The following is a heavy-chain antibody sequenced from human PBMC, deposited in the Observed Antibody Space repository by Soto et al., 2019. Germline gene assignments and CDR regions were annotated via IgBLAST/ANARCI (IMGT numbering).Heavy chain of an antibody. J-gene: IGHJ4*02. CDR2: INPNFGSA. V-gene: IGHV1-69*01. Sequence: QVLVVQSGAEVRKPGSSVKVSCTASGDPSSYSAIGWLRQAPGQGLEWMGGINPNFGSAIYAQKFQGRTTITAHYMELNDLRSEDTAIYFCATYYTAVAYFENWGQGTLVTVSS. CDR1: GDPSSYSA. D-gene: IGHD5-18*01. CDR3: ATYYTAVAYFEN.